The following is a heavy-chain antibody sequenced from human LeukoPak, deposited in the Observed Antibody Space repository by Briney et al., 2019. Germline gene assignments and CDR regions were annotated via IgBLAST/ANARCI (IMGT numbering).Heavy chain of an antibody. CDR2: ISSSSSYI. Sequence: GGSLRLSCAASGFTFSSYSMNWVRQAPGKGLEWVSSISSSSSYIYYADSMKGRFTISRDNAKNSLYLQMNSLRAEDTAVYYCARGVRGYYFDYWGQGTLVTVSS. CDR1: GFTFSSYS. V-gene: IGHV3-21*01. CDR3: ARGVRGYYFDY. J-gene: IGHJ4*02.